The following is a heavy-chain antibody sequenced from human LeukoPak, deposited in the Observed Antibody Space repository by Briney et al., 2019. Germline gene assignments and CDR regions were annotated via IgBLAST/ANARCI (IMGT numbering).Heavy chain of an antibody. V-gene: IGHV5-51*01. CDR2: IYPGDSDT. CDR3: ARHVYSSGPPRILDY. J-gene: IGHJ4*02. CDR1: GYSFTSYW. Sequence: GKSLKISCKGSGYSFTSYWIGWVRQMPGKGLEWMGNIYPGDSDTRYSPSFQGQVTISADKSISTAYLQWSSLKASDTAMYYCARHVYSSGPPRILDYWGQGTLVTVSS. D-gene: IGHD6-19*01.